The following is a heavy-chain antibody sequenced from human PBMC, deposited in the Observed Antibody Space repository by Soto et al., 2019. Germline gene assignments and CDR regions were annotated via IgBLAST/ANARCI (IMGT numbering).Heavy chain of an antibody. CDR3: AKNQGYCSGGSCYAFDI. CDR2: ISGSGGST. J-gene: IGHJ3*02. Sequence: GGSLRLSCAASGFTFSSYAMSWVRQAPGKGLEWVSAISGSGGSTYYADSVKGRFTISRDKSKNTLYLQMNSLRAEDTAVYYCAKNQGYCSGGSCYAFDIWGQGTMVTVSS. CDR1: GFTFSSYA. D-gene: IGHD2-15*01. V-gene: IGHV3-23*01.